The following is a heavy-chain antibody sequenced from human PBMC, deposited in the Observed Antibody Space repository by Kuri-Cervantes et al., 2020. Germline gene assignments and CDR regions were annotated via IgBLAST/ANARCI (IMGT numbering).Heavy chain of an antibody. Sequence: LSLTCAASGFTFSSYGMHWVRQAPGKGLEWVAVIWYDGSNKYYADSVKGRFTISRDNSKNTLYLQMNSLRAEDTAVYYCARGDYYGSGSYYTPLDYWGQGTLVTVSS. CDR3: ARGDYYGSGSYYTPLDY. CDR1: GFTFSSYG. CDR2: IWYDGSNK. D-gene: IGHD3-10*01. J-gene: IGHJ4*02. V-gene: IGHV3-33*01.